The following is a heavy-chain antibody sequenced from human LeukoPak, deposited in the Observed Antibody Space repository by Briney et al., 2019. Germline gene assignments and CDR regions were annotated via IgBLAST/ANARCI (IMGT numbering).Heavy chain of an antibody. CDR1: GASITIGAESYH. J-gene: IGHJ3*02. CDR3: VRADYNGGNPGSFDI. V-gene: IGHV4-39*07. Sequence: SETLSLTCTVSGASITIGAESYHWGWIRQPPGKGLEWIGTIYYTGISYYNPSLESRVTSSLDTSKSQFSLTLNSVTAADAAVYYCVRADYNGGNPGSFDIWGRGTMVTVSS. CDR2: IYYTGIS. D-gene: IGHD2-8*01.